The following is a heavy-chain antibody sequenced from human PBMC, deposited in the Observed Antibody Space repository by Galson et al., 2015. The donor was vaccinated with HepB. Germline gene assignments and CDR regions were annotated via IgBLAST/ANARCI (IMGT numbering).Heavy chain of an antibody. D-gene: IGHD6-13*01. CDR1: GFTFGGYA. CDR2: ISGSGDTT. CDR3: AKDLSYSTRWLDY. J-gene: IGHJ4*02. Sequence: SLRLSCAASGFTFGGYAMSWVRQAPGKGLEWVSAISGSGDTTYYADSVNGRFTISRDNSKNTLYLQMNSLRAEDTAVYYCAKDLSYSTRWLDYWGQGTLVTVSS. V-gene: IGHV3-23*01.